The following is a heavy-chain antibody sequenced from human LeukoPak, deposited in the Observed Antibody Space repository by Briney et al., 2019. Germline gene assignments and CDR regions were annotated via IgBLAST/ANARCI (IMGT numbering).Heavy chain of an antibody. J-gene: IGHJ4*02. CDR1: GFTFRNYV. Sequence: GGSLRLSCAASGFTFRNYVIHWVRQAPGKGLEWVAVTSSDLNVKLYADSVKGRFTISRDNSRSTLYLQMNSLRPEDTAIYYCAREGYYGSGSPPSLYFDYWGQGTLVTDSS. CDR3: AREGYYGSGSPPSLYFDY. D-gene: IGHD3-10*01. V-gene: IGHV3-30-3*01. CDR2: TSSDLNVK.